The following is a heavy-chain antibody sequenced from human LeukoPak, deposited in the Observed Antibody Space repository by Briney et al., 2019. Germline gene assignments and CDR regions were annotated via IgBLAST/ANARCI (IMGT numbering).Heavy chain of an antibody. Sequence: PGGSLRLSCAASGFTFSSYSMNWVRQAPGKGLEWVSSISSSSSYMYYADSVKGRFTISRDNAKNSLYLQMNSLRAEDTAVYYCARGSSSWYKGDYYYYMDVWGKGTTVTVSS. J-gene: IGHJ6*03. D-gene: IGHD6-13*01. V-gene: IGHV3-21*01. CDR1: GFTFSSYS. CDR3: ARGSSSWYKGDYYYYMDV. CDR2: ISSSSSYM.